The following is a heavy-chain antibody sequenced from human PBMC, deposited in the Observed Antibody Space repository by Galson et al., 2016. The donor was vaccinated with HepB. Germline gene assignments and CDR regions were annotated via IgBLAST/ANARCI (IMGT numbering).Heavy chain of an antibody. J-gene: IGHJ4*02. D-gene: IGHD3-10*01. CDR2: MFTSGNS. Sequence: TLSLTCTVSGGSISSGSYFCNWIRQPAGKGLEWIGSMFTSGNSNYNPSLKSRVTISLDTSKNQFFLKMSSVPAADTAVYYCAVWFGDVNYWGQGILVTVSS. CDR1: GGSISSGSYF. CDR3: AVWFGDVNY. V-gene: IGHV4-61*02.